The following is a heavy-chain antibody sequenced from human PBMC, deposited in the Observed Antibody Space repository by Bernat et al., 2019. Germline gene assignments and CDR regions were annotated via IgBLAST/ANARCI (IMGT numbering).Heavy chain of an antibody. J-gene: IGHJ3*02. CDR1: GFTFDDYT. Sequence: EVQLVESGGVVVQPGWSLRLSCAASGFTFDDYTMHWVRQAPGKGLEWVSLISWDGGSTYYADSVKGRFTISRDNSKNSLYLQMNSLRTEDTALYYCAKDDGMTTVTMDDFDIWGHGTMVTVSS. CDR3: AKDDGMTTVTMDDFDI. V-gene: IGHV3-43*01. D-gene: IGHD4-11*01. CDR2: ISWDGGST.